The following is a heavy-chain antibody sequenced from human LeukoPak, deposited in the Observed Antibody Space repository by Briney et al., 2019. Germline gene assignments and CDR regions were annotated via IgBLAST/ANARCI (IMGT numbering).Heavy chain of an antibody. D-gene: IGHD3-9*01. CDR1: GGSISSYY. Sequence: SETLSLTCTVSGGSISSYYWSWIRQPPGKGLEWIGYIYYSGSTNYNPSLKSRVTISVDTSKNQFSLKLSSVTAADTAVYYCARSTDILTGYCFDYWGQGTLVTVSS. J-gene: IGHJ4*02. CDR3: ARSTDILTGYCFDY. V-gene: IGHV4-59*01. CDR2: IYYSGST.